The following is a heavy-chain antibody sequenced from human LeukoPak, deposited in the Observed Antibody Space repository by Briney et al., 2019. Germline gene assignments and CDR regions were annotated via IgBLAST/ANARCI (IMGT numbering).Heavy chain of an antibody. V-gene: IGHV3-30*02. CDR3: AKDSNSGYVSVGPDY. CDR2: VRFDGSNE. Sequence: GGSPRLSCQTSGFVFSNHGMHWVRQAPGKGLEWVAFVRFDGSNEYYADSVKGRFTISRDNSRNTLYLRMNSLRAEDTGVYSCAKDSNSGYVSVGPDYWGLGTLVTVSS. CDR1: GFVFSNHG. D-gene: IGHD3-22*01. J-gene: IGHJ4*02.